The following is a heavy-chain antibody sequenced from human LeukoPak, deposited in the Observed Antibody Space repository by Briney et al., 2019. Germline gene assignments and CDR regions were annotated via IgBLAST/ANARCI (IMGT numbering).Heavy chain of an antibody. Sequence: PSETLSLTCAVYGGSFSGYYWSWIRQHPGKGLEWIGYIYYSGSTYYNPSLKSRVTISVDTSKNQFSLKLSSVTAADTAVYYCAREGPGDYFDYWGQGTQVTVSS. V-gene: IGHV4-31*11. CDR2: IYYSGST. D-gene: IGHD3-10*01. J-gene: IGHJ4*02. CDR3: AREGPGDYFDY. CDR1: GGSFSGYY.